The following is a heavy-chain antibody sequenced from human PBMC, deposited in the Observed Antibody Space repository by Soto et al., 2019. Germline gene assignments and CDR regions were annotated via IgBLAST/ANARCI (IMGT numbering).Heavy chain of an antibody. D-gene: IGHD6-6*01. CDR3: AKSPAPRVFFHYYYMDV. CDR1: VFTFSSYA. Sequence: GGSLRLSCAASVFTFSSYAMSWVRQAPGKGLEWVSAISGSGGSTYYADSVKGRFTISRDNSKNTLYLQMNSLRAEDTAVYYCAKSPAPRVFFHYYYMDVWGKGTTVTVSS. V-gene: IGHV3-23*01. J-gene: IGHJ6*03. CDR2: ISGSGGST.